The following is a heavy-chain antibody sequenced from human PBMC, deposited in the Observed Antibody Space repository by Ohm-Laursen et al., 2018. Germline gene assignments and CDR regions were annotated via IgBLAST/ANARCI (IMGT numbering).Heavy chain of an antibody. Sequence: SLRLSCSASGFTLSSYGMHWVRQAPGKGLEWVAVISNDGSNKYYADSVKGRFTLSRDNSKNTLYLQMNSLRAEDTAVYYCAKPDYYDSSGYYSWGQGTLVTVSS. D-gene: IGHD3-22*01. CDR3: AKPDYYDSSGYYS. CDR2: ISNDGSNK. V-gene: IGHV3-30*18. J-gene: IGHJ4*02. CDR1: GFTLSSYG.